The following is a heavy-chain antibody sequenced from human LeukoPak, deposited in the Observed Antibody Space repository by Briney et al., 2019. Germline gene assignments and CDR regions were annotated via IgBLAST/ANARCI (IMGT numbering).Heavy chain of an antibody. Sequence: GESLKISCKGSGYSFTSYWIGWVRQMPGKGLVWMGIIYPGDSDTRYSPSFQGQVTISADKSISTAYLQWSSLKASDTAMYYCARQYCSSTSCYYFDYWGQGTLVTVSS. CDR3: ARQYCSSTSCYYFDY. CDR2: IYPGDSDT. J-gene: IGHJ4*02. D-gene: IGHD2-2*01. V-gene: IGHV5-51*01. CDR1: GYSFTSYW.